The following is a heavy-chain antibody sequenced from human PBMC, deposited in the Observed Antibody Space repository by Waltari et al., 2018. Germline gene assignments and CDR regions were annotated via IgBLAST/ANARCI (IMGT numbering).Heavy chain of an antibody. D-gene: IGHD6-19*01. V-gene: IGHV3-7*01. CDR3: VRDHSSGWSFQH. Sequence: EVQLVESGGNLVQPGGSLRLSCAASGFTFSTYLMIWVRQAPGKGLEWVANINQHGSEVFYADSVKGRFTVSRDNAKNSLYVQMNNLRAEDTGLYFCVRDHSSGWSFQHWGQGTLVAVSS. CDR2: INQHGSEV. CDR1: GFTFSTYL. J-gene: IGHJ1*01.